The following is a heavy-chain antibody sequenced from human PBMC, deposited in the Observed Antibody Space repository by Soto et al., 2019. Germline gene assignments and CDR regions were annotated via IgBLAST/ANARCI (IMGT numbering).Heavy chain of an antibody. J-gene: IGHJ4*02. V-gene: IGHV5-51*01. Sequence: PGESLKISCKGSGYSFTIYWIGWVRQMPGKGLEWMGIIYPGDSDTRYSPSFQGQVTISADKSISTAYLQWSSLKASDTAMYYCARHSRDFWSGWGPGDYWGQGTLVTVSS. CDR1: GYSFTIYW. CDR3: ARHSRDFWSGWGPGDY. D-gene: IGHD3-3*01. CDR2: IYPGDSDT.